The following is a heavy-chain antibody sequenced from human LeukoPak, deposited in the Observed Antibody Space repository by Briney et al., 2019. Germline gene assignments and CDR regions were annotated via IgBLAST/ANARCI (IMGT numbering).Heavy chain of an antibody. D-gene: IGHD3-22*01. V-gene: IGHV3-21*01. Sequence: GGSLRLSCAASGFTFSNYEMNWVRQAPGKGLEWVSSISSSSSYIYYADSVKGRFTISRDNAKNSLYLQMNSLRAEDTAVYYCARGGNYYGSSGTPDYWGQGTLVTVSS. CDR1: GFTFSNYE. J-gene: IGHJ4*02. CDR3: ARGGNYYGSSGTPDY. CDR2: ISSSSSYI.